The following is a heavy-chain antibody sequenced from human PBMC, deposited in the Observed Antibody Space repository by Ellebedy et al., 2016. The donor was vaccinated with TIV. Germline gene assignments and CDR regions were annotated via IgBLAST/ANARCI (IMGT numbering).Heavy chain of an antibody. CDR2: VYYSGNT. CDR1: GASITTYTYY. Sequence: MPSETLSLTCTVSGASITTYTYYWGWIRQPPGKGLEWIGSVYYSGNTRYNPSLKGRATISVDTSKNLFSLKLDSVTAADTAFYYCAKSYCGGNTCNTEFFQNWGQGALVTVSS. V-gene: IGHV4-39*07. D-gene: IGHD2-2*02. CDR3: AKSYCGGNTCNTEFFQN. J-gene: IGHJ1*01.